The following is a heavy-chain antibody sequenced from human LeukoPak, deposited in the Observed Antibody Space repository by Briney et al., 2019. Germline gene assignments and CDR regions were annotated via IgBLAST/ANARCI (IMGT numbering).Heavy chain of an antibody. J-gene: IGHJ2*01. Sequence: GGSLRLPCAASGFTFSSYAMHWVRQAPGRGLEWVSAIGTAGDTYYPGSVKGRFTISRENAENSVYLQMNNLRAEDTAVYYCARDRHDYGDHTGAYWFFDLWGRGTLVTVPS. CDR1: GFTFSSYA. V-gene: IGHV3-13*01. CDR2: IGTAGDT. D-gene: IGHD4-17*01. CDR3: ARDRHDYGDHTGAYWFFDL.